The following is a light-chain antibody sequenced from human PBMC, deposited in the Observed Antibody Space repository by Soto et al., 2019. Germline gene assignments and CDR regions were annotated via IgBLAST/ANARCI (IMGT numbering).Light chain of an antibody. V-gene: IGLV1-44*01. CDR1: SSDIGSNP. CDR3: SAWDDNIYGPV. J-gene: IGLJ2*01. Sequence: QSVLTQPPSASGTPGQRVAISWSGGSSDIGSNPVNWYLHLPGAAPKLLIYRDNQRPSGVPDRCSGSKSGTSASLTISGLQSEDEADYFCSAWDDNIYGPVFGGGTKVTVL. CDR2: RDN.